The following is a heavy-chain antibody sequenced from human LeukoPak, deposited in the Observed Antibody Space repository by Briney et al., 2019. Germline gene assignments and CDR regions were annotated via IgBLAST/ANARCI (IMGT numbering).Heavy chain of an antibody. CDR2: ISGSGLST. D-gene: IGHD2-2*01. CDR1: GFTFNTFA. J-gene: IGHJ6*02. Sequence: GGSLRLSCAASGFTFNTFALNWVRQAPGKGLQWVSAISGSGLSTYYAASVKGRFTISRDNSKNTLFLQLSRLTPEDTATYYCAKPRYCSTTSCSSYGLDVWGQGTTVTVSS. CDR3: AKPRYCSTTSCSSYGLDV. V-gene: IGHV3-23*01.